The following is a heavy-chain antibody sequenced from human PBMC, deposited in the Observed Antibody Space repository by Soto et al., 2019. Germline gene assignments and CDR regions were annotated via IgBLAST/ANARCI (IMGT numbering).Heavy chain of an antibody. CDR3: ARAAITIFGVVTKGPYYYYGMDV. CDR1: GFTFSSYA. J-gene: IGHJ6*02. Sequence: LRLSCAASGFTFSSYAMHWVRQAPGKGLEWVAVISYDGSNKYYADSVKGRFTISRDNSKNTLYLQMNSLRAEDTAVYYCARAAITIFGVVTKGPYYYYGMDVWGQGTTVTVSS. CDR2: ISYDGSNK. V-gene: IGHV3-30-3*01. D-gene: IGHD3-3*01.